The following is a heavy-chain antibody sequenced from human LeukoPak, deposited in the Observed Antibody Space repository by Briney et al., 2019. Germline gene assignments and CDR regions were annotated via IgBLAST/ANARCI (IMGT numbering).Heavy chain of an antibody. J-gene: IGHJ4*02. CDR2: IYYSGST. Sequence: PSETLSLTCTVSGGSISSYYWSWIRQPPGKGLEWIGYIYYSGSTNYNPSLKSRVTISVDTSKNQFSLKLSSVTAAGTAVYYCARDLDYWGQGTLVTVSS. V-gene: IGHV4-59*01. CDR1: GGSISSYY. CDR3: ARDLDY.